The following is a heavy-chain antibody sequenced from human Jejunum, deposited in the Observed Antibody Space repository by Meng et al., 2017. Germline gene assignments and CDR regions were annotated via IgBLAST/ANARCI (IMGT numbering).Heavy chain of an antibody. CDR3: AHRLAYSSNYNVGWFDP. D-gene: IGHD6-13*01. CDR1: GFSLSTSGVG. CDR2: IYWDDDK. Sequence: QITLKESGTTLGKPTQPLTLTCTFSGFSLSTSGVGVGWIRQPPGKALECLALIYWDDDKRYNPSLKNRLTVTKDTSKNQVVLTMTNMDLVDTATYYCAHRLAYSSNYNVGWFDPWGQGTLVTVSS. V-gene: IGHV2-5*02. J-gene: IGHJ5*02.